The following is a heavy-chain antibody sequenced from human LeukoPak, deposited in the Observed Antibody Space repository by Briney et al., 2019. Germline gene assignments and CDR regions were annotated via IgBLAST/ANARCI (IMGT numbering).Heavy chain of an antibody. J-gene: IGHJ6*03. D-gene: IGHD3-22*01. Sequence: GGSLRLSCAASGFNFSDYYMSWVRQAPGRGLEWISFFSSGDTNTKYADSVKGRFTISRDNPKNSLYLQMNSLRAEDTAVYFCAREIHSTGYYYAGGYMDVWGEGTTVTVSS. V-gene: IGHV3-11*04. CDR3: AREIHSTGYYYAGGYMDV. CDR1: GFNFSDYY. CDR2: FSSGDTNT.